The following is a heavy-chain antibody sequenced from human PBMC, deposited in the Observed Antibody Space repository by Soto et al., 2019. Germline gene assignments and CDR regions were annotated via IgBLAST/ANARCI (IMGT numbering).Heavy chain of an antibody. CDR3: AGPHDRAGLGT. CDR1: ENTLSTYL. CDR2: HNGYNGQT. V-gene: IGHV1-3*01. Sequence: VASVKVSCKASENTLSTYLVHWVRQVHGQGLEWMGWHNGYNGQTEYSQKFQGRVTITRDTSAKTAYLELRSLTSEDTAVYYCAGPHDRAGLGTWGQGTLVTVSS. J-gene: IGHJ1*01. D-gene: IGHD1-1*01.